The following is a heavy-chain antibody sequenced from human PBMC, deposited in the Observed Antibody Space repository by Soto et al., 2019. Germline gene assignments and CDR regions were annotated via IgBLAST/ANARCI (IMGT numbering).Heavy chain of an antibody. V-gene: IGHV3-21*01. CDR2: ISSSSSYI. CDR3: ARMVRAVIPFDY. Sequence: EVQLVESGGGLVKPGGSLRLSCAASGFTFSSYSMNWVRQAPGKGLEWVSSISSSSSYIYYADSVKGRFTISRDNAKNSLYLQMNSLRAEDTAVYYCARMVRAVIPFDYWGQGTLVTVSS. D-gene: IGHD3-10*01. CDR1: GFTFSSYS. J-gene: IGHJ4*02.